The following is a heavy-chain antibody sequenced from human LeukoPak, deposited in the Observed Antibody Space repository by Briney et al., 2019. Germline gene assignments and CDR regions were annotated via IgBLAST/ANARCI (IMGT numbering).Heavy chain of an antibody. D-gene: IGHD2-2*01. CDR1: GGSISSSSYY. Sequence: PSETLSLTCTVSGGSISSSSYYWGWIRQPPGKGLEWIGYIYYSGSTNYNPSLKSRVTISVDTSKNQFSLKLSSVTAADTAVYYCARAKVSTRKPRGLPAHEKYYFDYWGQGTLVTVSS. CDR2: IYYSGST. J-gene: IGHJ4*02. CDR3: ARAKVSTRKPRGLPAHEKYYFDY. V-gene: IGHV4-61*05.